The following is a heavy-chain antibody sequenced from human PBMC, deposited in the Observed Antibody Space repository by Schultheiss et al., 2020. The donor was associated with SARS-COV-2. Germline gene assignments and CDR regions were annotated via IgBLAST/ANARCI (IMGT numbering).Heavy chain of an antibody. V-gene: IGHV4-34*01. D-gene: IGHD1-1*01. CDR1: GESFSGFS. J-gene: IGHJ6*03. Sequence: SETLSLTCAVFGESFSGFSWTWIRQSPGKGLEWIGQVSHSGGTHFNPSLKRRLTISIDTSKRQFSLRLTSVTAADTAVYYCVRETTGIVRSRYYSYMDVWGKGTTVTVSS. CDR3: VRETTGIVRSRYYSYMDV. CDR2: VSHSGGT.